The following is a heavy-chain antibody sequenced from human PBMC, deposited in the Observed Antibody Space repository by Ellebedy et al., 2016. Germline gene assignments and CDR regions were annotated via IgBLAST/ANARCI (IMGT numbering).Heavy chain of an antibody. CDR2: IRGGSTTI. J-gene: IGHJ4*02. V-gene: IGHV3-48*04. Sequence: GGSLRLSCAASGFTFSIYSMNWVRQAPGKGLEWVSYIRGGSTTIYYADSVKGRFTISRDDAKNTLYLQMNSLRAEDTAVYYCARDLQVGATNTLDYWGQGTLVTVSS. CDR3: ARDLQVGATNTLDY. D-gene: IGHD1-26*01. CDR1: GFTFSIYS.